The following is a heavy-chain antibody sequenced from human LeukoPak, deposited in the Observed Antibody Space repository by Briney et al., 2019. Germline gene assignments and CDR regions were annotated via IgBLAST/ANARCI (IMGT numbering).Heavy chain of an antibody. V-gene: IGHV1-8*01. CDR1: GYTFTSYD. J-gene: IGHJ4*02. D-gene: IGHD4-17*01. CDR3: ARDFDPSTVTTSLPFDY. Sequence: ASVKVSCKASGYTFTSYDINWVRQATGQGLEWMGWMNPNSGNTGYAQKFQDRVTMTRNTSISTAYMELSSLRSDDTAVYYCARDFDPSTVTTSLPFDYWGQGTLVTVSS. CDR2: MNPNSGNT.